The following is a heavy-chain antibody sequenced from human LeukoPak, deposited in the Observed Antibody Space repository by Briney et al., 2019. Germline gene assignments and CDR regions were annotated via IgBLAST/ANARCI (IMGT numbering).Heavy chain of an antibody. V-gene: IGHV3-74*01. Sequence: GGSLRLSCAASGFTFSSYWMHWVRQAPGKGLVWVSRINSDGSSTSYADSVKGRFTISRDNAKNTLYLQMNTLRAEDTAVYYCARGLPYYYYMDVWGKGTTVTVSS. D-gene: IGHD4-11*01. CDR1: GFTFSSYW. J-gene: IGHJ6*03. CDR2: INSDGSST. CDR3: ARGLPYYYYMDV.